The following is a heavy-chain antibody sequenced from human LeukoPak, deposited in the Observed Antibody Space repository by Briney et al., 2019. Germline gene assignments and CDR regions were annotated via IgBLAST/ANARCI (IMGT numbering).Heavy chain of an antibody. D-gene: IGHD3-10*01. Sequence: PSETLSLTCTVSGGSISSYYWSWIRQPARKGLEWIGRIYTSGSTNYNPSLKSRVTISVDTSKNQFSLNLISVTAADTAVYYCEGWSVLTMVRGIIRSLDYWGQGTLVTVS. CDR2: IYTSGST. CDR3: EGWSVLTMVRGIIRSLDY. V-gene: IGHV4-4*07. J-gene: IGHJ4*02. CDR1: GGSISSYY.